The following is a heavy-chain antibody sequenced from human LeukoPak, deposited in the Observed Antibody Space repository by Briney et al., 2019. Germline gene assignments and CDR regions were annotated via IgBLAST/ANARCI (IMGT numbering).Heavy chain of an antibody. V-gene: IGHV1-69*01. J-gene: IGHJ3*02. D-gene: IGHD2-15*01. CDR2: IIPIFGTA. CDR1: GGTFSSYA. Sequence: SVKVSCKASGGTFSSYAISWVRQAPGQGLEWMGGIIPIFGTADYAQKFQGRVTITADESTSTAYMELSSLRSEDTAVYYCARDEAYCSGGSCGAFDIWGQGTMVTVSS. CDR3: ARDEAYCSGGSCGAFDI.